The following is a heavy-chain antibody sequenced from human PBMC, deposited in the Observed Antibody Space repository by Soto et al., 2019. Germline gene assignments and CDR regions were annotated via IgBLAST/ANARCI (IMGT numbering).Heavy chain of an antibody. Sequence: QVQLQESGPGLVKPSQTLSLTCTVSGASISSGTYYWTWIRQHPGKGLEWIGYIYYSGSTYYNPSLKSXLTASXXTSKNQFSLKLSSVTAADTAVYFCARDRHGDEIDYWGQGTLVTVSS. CDR2: IYYSGST. CDR3: ARDRHGDEIDY. V-gene: IGHV4-31*03. CDR1: GASISSGTYY. J-gene: IGHJ4*02. D-gene: IGHD4-17*01.